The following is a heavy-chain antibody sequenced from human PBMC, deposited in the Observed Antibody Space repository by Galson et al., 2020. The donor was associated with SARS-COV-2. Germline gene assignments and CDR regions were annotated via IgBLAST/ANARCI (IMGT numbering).Heavy chain of an antibody. CDR1: GFTFSTYA. CDR3: TTSIIVAGTLDY. J-gene: IGHJ4*02. D-gene: IGHD5-12*01. Sequence: GESLKISRAASGFTFSTYAMRWVRQAPGKGLEWVAVIWSDGYNKYYVDSVKGRFTISRDNSKNTVNLQMNSLSAEDTALYYCTTSIIVAGTLDYWGQGTLVSVST. V-gene: IGHV3-33*01. CDR2: IWSDGYNK.